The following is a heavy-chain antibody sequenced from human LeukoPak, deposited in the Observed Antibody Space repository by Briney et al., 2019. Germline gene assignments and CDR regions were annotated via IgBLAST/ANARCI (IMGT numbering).Heavy chain of an antibody. D-gene: IGHD3-22*01. V-gene: IGHV3-53*01. CDR2: IYRSGST. CDR3: ARGRYYYDVSGDYYPDFDY. CDR1: GFTLSSHY. Sequence: GGSLRLSCAASGFTLSSHYMSWVRQAPGKGLEWVSVIYRSGSTYYADSVEGRFTISRDNSNNSLFLRMNSLRPEDTAAYYCARGRYYYDVSGDYYPDFDYWGQGTLVTVSS. J-gene: IGHJ4*02.